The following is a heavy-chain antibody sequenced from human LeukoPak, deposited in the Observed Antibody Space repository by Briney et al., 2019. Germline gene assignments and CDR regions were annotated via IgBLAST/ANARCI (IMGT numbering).Heavy chain of an antibody. Sequence: GSSVKVSCKASGGTFSSYAISWVRQAPGQGLEWMGGIIPIFGTANYAQKFQGRVTMTRNTSISTAYMELSSLRSEDTAVYYCARTNTIFGVVNDYWGQGTLVTVSS. V-gene: IGHV1-69*05. CDR2: IIPIFGTA. D-gene: IGHD3-3*01. CDR1: GGTFSSYA. J-gene: IGHJ4*02. CDR3: ARTNTIFGVVNDY.